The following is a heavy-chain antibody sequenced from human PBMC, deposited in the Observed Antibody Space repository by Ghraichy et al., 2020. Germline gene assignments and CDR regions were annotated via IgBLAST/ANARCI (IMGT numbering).Heavy chain of an antibody. J-gene: IGHJ6*02. Sequence: GESLNISCAASGFTFTNYAINWVRQAPGKGLEWLSAVSGDAFRTYYADSVKGRFIISRDNSKNTVSLQMNSLRVEDTAIYYCAKAYNLYAMDVWGQGTTVTVSS. V-gene: IGHV3-23*01. CDR2: VSGDAFRT. CDR1: GFTFTNYA. CDR3: AKAYNLYAMDV. D-gene: IGHD3-16*01.